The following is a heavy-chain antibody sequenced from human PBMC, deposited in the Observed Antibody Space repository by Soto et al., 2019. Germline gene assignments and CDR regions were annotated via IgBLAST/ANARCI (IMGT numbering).Heavy chain of an antibody. J-gene: IGHJ4*02. V-gene: IGHV1-3*01. CDR3: AASDGRHGDYYFDY. CDR1: GYTFTSYA. CDR2: INAGNRNT. D-gene: IGHD4-17*01. Sequence: GASVKVFCKASGYTFTSYAMHWVRQAPGQRLECMGWINAGNRNTKYSQKFQGRVTITRDTSASTAYMEPSSLRSEDTAVYYCAASDGRHGDYYFDYWGQGTLVTVSS.